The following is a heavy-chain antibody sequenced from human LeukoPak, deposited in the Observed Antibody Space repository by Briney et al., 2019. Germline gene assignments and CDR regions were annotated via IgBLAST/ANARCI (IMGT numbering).Heavy chain of an antibody. CDR1: GGSISSITYY. CDR3: ARAGYGDSDFDY. V-gene: IGHV4-39*07. Sequence: PSETLSLTCTVSGGSISSITYYWGWIRQPPGKGLEWVGHMYYRGNTFYSPSLKSRVTISVDTSKNQFSLKLSSVTAADTAVYYCARAGYGDSDFDYWGQGTLVTVSS. CDR2: MYYRGNT. J-gene: IGHJ4*02. D-gene: IGHD4-17*01.